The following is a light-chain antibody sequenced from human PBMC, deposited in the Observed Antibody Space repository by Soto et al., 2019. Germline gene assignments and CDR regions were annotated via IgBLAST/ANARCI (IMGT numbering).Light chain of an antibody. V-gene: IGKV1-5*03. CDR2: KAS. CDR1: QTISSW. CDR3: QHYNSYSYA. J-gene: IGKJ1*01. Sequence: DIQMTQSPSTLSGSVGDRVTITCRASQTISSWLAWYQQKPGKAPKLLIYKASTLKSGVPSRFSGSGSGTEFTLTISSLQPHDFATYYYQHYNSYSYAFGQGTKVELK.